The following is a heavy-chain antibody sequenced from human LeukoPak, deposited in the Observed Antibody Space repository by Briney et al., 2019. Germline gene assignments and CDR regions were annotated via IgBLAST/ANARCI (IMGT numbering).Heavy chain of an antibody. J-gene: IGHJ5*02. Sequence: SETLSLTCAVYSGSFSGYYWSWIRQPPGKGLEWIGEINHSGSTNYNPSLKSRVTISVDTSKNQFSLKLSSVTAADTAVYYCARVVVAATYWFDPWGQGTLVTVSS. CDR3: ARVVVAATYWFDP. D-gene: IGHD2-15*01. CDR2: INHSGST. CDR1: SGSFSGYY. V-gene: IGHV4-34*01.